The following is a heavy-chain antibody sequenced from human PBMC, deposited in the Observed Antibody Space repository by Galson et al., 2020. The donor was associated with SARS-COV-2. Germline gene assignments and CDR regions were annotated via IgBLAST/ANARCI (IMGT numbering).Heavy chain of an antibody. CDR3: ARDATSSVWYSWSEP. CDR1: GGSITTSNYY. V-gene: IGHV4-39*07. J-gene: IGHJ5*02. Sequence: SETLSLTCTVSGGSITTSNYYWAWIRQPPGKGLEWIGSVLNSGTTHYSPSLHSRATISVDTSKNQLSLTLNSVTAADTAMYYCARDATSSVWYSWSEPWGWGTLATVSS. D-gene: IGHD6-19*01. CDR2: VLNSGTT.